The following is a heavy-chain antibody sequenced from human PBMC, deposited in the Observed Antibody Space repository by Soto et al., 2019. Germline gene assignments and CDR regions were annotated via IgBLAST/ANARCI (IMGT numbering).Heavy chain of an antibody. CDR1: RFRFAGYA. J-gene: IGHJ4*02. V-gene: IGHV3-23*01. CDR2: IAGNGIST. Sequence: GGSLRLSCVASRFRFAGYAMSWVRQAPGKGLEWVSAIAGNGISTFYSDSVKGRFTISRDNSKNAVYLQMNSLTAEDTAVYFCAKGARDCGGDCYSSYFDYWGQGALVTVSS. D-gene: IGHD2-21*02. CDR3: AKGARDCGGDCYSSYFDY.